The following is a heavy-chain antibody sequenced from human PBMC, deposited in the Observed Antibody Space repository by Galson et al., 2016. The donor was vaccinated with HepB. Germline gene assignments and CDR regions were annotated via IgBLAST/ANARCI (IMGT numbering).Heavy chain of an antibody. J-gene: IGHJ5*02. D-gene: IGHD2-2*01. V-gene: IGHV4-34*01. CDR3: ARERKGYCSSTSCLGRPKWFDV. CDR1: GGSFSAYY. CDR2: VYHNGST. Sequence: ETLSLTCAVYGGSFSAYYWNWIRQPPGKGLEWIGKVYHNGSTSYNPSLKSQVTISVDTSKNQFSLKLSTVTAADTAVYYCARERKGYCSSTSCLGRPKWFDVWGQGTLVTVSS.